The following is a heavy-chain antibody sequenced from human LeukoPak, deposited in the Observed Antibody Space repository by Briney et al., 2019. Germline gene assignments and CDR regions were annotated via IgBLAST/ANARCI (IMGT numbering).Heavy chain of an antibody. V-gene: IGHV4-59*01. Sequence: PSETLSLTCTVSGGSISSYYWSWIRQPPGKGLEWIEYIYYSGSTNYNPSLKSRVTISVDTSKNQFSLKLSSVTAADTAVYYCARSSDQHDYGDYNDAFDIWGQGTMVTVSS. J-gene: IGHJ3*02. CDR1: GGSISSYY. CDR3: ARSSDQHDYGDYNDAFDI. D-gene: IGHD4-17*01. CDR2: IYYSGST.